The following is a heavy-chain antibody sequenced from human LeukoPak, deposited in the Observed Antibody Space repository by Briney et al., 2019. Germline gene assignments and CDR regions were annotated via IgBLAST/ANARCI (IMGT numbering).Heavy chain of an antibody. D-gene: IGHD3-22*01. V-gene: IGHV3-33*06. J-gene: IGHJ5*02. CDR3: AKGYYNWFDP. CDR1: GFTFSSYG. CDR2: IWYDGSNK. Sequence: GGSLRLSCAASGFTFSSYGMHWVRQAPGKGLEWVAVIWYDGSNKYYADSVKGRFTISRDNSQNTLYLQMNSLRAEDTALYFCAKGYYNWFDPWGQGTLVTVSS.